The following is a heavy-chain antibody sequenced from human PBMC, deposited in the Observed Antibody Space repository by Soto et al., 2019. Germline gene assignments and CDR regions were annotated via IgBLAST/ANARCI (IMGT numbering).Heavy chain of an antibody. V-gene: IGHV3-21*01. J-gene: IGHJ4*02. CDR1: GFTFSNYT. CDR3: ARDSYDSSGYPYFDY. CDR2: ISATGTFM. Sequence: GGSLRLSCAASGFTFSNYTMNWVRQAPGKGLEWVSSISATGTFMLYADSVKGRFTISRDNAKNSLSLQMNSLRAGDTAVYHCARDSYDSSGYPYFDYWGQGTLVTVSS. D-gene: IGHD3-22*01.